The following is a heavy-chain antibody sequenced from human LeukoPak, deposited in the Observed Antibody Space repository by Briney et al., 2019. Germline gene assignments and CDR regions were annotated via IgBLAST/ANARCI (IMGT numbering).Heavy chain of an antibody. CDR1: GYTFTSYA. Sequence: ASVKVSCKASGYTFTSYAMNWVRQAPGQGLEWMGWINTNTGNPTYAQGFTGRFVFSLDTSVSTAYLQISSLKAEDTAVYYCASSGLQYAKNWFAPWGQGTLVTVSS. D-gene: IGHD4-11*01. V-gene: IGHV7-4-1*02. CDR3: ASSGLQYAKNWFAP. CDR2: INTNTGNP. J-gene: IGHJ5*02.